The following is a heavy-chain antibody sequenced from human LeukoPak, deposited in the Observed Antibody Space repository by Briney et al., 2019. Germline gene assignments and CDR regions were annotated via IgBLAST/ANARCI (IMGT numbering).Heavy chain of an antibody. D-gene: IGHD4-17*01. Sequence: GGSLRLSCAASGFTFDDYAMHWVRQAPGKGLEWVSGISWNSGSIGYADSVKGRFTISRDNAKNSLYLQVNSLRAEDTALYYCAKGSAVKGSHYFDYWGQGTLVTVSS. CDR1: GFTFDDYA. CDR3: AKGSAVKGSHYFDY. CDR2: ISWNSGSI. J-gene: IGHJ4*02. V-gene: IGHV3-9*01.